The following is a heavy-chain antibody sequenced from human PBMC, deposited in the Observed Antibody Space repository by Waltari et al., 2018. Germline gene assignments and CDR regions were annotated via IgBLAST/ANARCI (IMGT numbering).Heavy chain of an antibody. V-gene: IGHV4-34*01. CDR2: INHIGST. CDR1: GGSFRGYY. Sequence: QVQLQQWGAGLLKPSETLSLTCAVYGGSFRGYYWSWIRQPPGRGLEWIGEINHIGSTNYNPSLKSRVTISVDTSKNQFSLKLSSVTAADTAVYYCATSSPYCSGGSCSPNFDYWGQGTLVTVSS. D-gene: IGHD2-15*01. J-gene: IGHJ4*02. CDR3: ATSSPYCSGGSCSPNFDY.